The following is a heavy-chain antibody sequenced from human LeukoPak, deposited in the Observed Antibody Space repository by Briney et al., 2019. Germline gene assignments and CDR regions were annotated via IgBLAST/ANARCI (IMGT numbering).Heavy chain of an antibody. V-gene: IGHV4-34*01. CDR3: ARGVRRQLWLHIPIN. CDR2: INHSGST. Sequence: PSETLSLTCAVYGGSFSGYYCSWIRQPPRKGLECIVEINHSGSTNYNTSLTSRATKSVDPSKNQFSLQLSSVTAADTAVYYCARGVRRQLWLHIPINWGQGTLVTVSS. J-gene: IGHJ4*02. D-gene: IGHD5-18*01. CDR1: GGSFSGYY.